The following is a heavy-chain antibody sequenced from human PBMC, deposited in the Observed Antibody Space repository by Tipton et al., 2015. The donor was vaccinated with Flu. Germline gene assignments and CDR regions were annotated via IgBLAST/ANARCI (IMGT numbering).Heavy chain of an antibody. CDR1: GFTFSSYN. CDR3: ARGDMYYYDSSGYIYSMDV. V-gene: IGHV3-21*01. Sequence: SLRLSCAASGFTFSSYNMNWVRQAPGKGLEWVSSISNSSSYRYYGDSVKGRFSISRDNAKKSLYLQMYSLRAEDSAVYYCARGDMYYYDSSGYIYSMDVWGQGTTVTVSS. J-gene: IGHJ6*02. D-gene: IGHD3-22*01. CDR2: ISNSSSYR.